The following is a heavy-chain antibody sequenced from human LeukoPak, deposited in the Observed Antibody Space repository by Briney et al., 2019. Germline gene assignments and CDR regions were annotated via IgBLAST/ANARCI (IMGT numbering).Heavy chain of an antibody. CDR3: SRDGSGIHYGIDV. D-gene: IGHD1-26*01. J-gene: IGHJ6*02. CDR1: GFTYGDYA. V-gene: IGHV3-49*04. Sequence: GGSLRLSCTASGFTYGDYAMSWVRQAPGKGREWVGFIRGKAYGGTTEYAASVRGRFAISRDDSKSIAYLQVNSLKTEDTAVYYCSRDGSGIHYGIDVWGQGTTVTVSS. CDR2: IRGKAYGGTT.